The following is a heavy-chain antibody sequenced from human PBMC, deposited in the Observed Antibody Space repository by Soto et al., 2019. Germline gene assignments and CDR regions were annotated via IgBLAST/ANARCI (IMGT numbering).Heavy chain of an antibody. Sequence: QVQLVQSGAEVKKPGSSVKVSCKASGGTFTDYTITWVRQAPGQGLEWMGRIIPVLDLSNYAQKFQGRVTITADKSTTTSYMELSGLTSEDTAVYYCAKKLGPSAFDLWGRVTLVTVSS. CDR1: GGTFTDYT. CDR2: IIPVLDLS. V-gene: IGHV1-69*02. D-gene: IGHD1-26*01. J-gene: IGHJ2*01. CDR3: AKKLGPSAFDL.